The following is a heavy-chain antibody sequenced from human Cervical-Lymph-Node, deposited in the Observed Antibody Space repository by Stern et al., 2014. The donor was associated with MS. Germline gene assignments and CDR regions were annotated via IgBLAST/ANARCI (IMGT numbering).Heavy chain of an antibody. CDR1: GYTFTSFG. D-gene: IGHD2-2*02. Sequence: VQLEESGAEVKKPGASVKVSCKASGYTFTSFGISWVRRAPGQGLEWMGWISGYNCGTNYPQQFQGSGILTADTSTSTSYMDLTNLRSDDTAMYYCARGPYCSSTSCYTNGYYFYGLDVWGQGTTVTVSS. J-gene: IGHJ6*02. CDR3: ARGPYCSSTSCYTNGYYFYGLDV. CDR2: ISGYNCGT. V-gene: IGHV1-18*01.